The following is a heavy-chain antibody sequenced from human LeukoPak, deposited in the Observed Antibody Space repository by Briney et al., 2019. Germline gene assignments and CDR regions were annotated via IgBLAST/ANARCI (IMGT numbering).Heavy chain of an antibody. D-gene: IGHD6-25*01. J-gene: IGHJ4*02. CDR1: EFTFSSYA. Sequence: GGSLRLSCAAPEFTFSSYAMHWVRQAPGKGLEWVAAISFDGNNEYYADSVKGRFTISRDNSKNTLYLQMNSLRAEDKAVYYCANIIRKYTSGYYYFDYWGQGTLVTVSS. CDR2: ISFDGNNE. CDR3: ANIIRKYTSGYYYFDY. V-gene: IGHV3-30-3*01.